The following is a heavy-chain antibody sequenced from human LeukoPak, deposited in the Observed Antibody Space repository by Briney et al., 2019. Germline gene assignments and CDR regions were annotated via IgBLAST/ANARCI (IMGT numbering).Heavy chain of an antibody. V-gene: IGHV4-34*01. J-gene: IGHJ4*02. D-gene: IGHD6-19*01. Sequence: SETLSLTCAVYGGSFSGYYWSWIRQPPGKGLEWIGEINRSGSTNYNPSLKSRVTISVDTSKNQFSLKLSSVTAADTAVYYCARAGYSSGWYSKYFDYWGQGTLVTVSS. CDR3: ARAGYSSGWYSKYFDY. CDR2: INRSGST. CDR1: GGSFSGYY.